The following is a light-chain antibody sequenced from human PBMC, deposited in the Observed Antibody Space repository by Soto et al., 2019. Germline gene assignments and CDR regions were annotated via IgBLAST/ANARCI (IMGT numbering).Light chain of an antibody. V-gene: IGKV3-20*01. CDR2: STS. Sequence: EIVLTQSPGTLSLSPGERATLSCRASQSVSSSYLAWYQQKPGQSPRLLIYSTSTRATGIPDRFSGSGSGTDFTLTISSLESDDFAVYYCQQYGSPIFTFGPGTKVDIK. CDR3: QQYGSPIFT. J-gene: IGKJ3*01. CDR1: QSVSSSY.